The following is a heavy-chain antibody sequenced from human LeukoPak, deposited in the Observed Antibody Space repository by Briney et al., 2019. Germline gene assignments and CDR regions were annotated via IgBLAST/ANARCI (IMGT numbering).Heavy chain of an antibody. CDR2: ISSSSSYI. V-gene: IGHV3-21*01. Sequence: GGSLRLSCAASGFTFSSYSMNWVRQAPGKGLEWVSSISSSSSYIYYADSVKGRFTISRDNAKNSLYLQMNSLRAEDTAVYYCARARIYYSGGSCFDYYYYGMDVWGKGTTVTVSS. CDR1: GFTFSSYS. CDR3: ARARIYYSGGSCFDYYYYGMDV. J-gene: IGHJ6*04. D-gene: IGHD2-15*01.